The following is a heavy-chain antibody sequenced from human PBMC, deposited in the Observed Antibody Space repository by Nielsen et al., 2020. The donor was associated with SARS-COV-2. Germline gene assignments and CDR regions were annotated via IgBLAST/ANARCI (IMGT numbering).Heavy chain of an antibody. CDR3: ARDPRPEAGWLEYYYYGMDV. D-gene: IGHD6-19*01. CDR2: ISYDGSNK. V-gene: IGHV3-30*03. J-gene: IGHJ6*02. Sequence: GESLKISCAASGFTFSTYGMHWVRQAPGKGLEWVALISYDGSNKYYADSVKGRFTISRDNSKNTLYLQMNSLRAEDTAVYYCARDPRPEAGWLEYYYYGMDVWGQGTTVTVSS. CDR1: GFTFSTYG.